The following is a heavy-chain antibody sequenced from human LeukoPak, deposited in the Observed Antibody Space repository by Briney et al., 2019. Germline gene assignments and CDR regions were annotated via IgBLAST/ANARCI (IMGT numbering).Heavy chain of an antibody. Sequence: SETLSLTCAVSHYSISSNYYWGWIRQPPGKGLEWIGSIYHSGSTYYNPSLKSRVTISVDTSKNQFSLKLTSVTAADTAVYYCARSSGYMSYWGQGTLVTVSS. D-gene: IGHD3-22*01. CDR1: HYSISSNYY. J-gene: IGHJ4*02. CDR2: IYHSGST. CDR3: ARSSGYMSY. V-gene: IGHV4-38-2*01.